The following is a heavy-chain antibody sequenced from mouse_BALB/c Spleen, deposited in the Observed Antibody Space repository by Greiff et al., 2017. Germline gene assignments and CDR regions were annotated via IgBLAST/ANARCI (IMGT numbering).Heavy chain of an antibody. Sequence: EVHLVESGGGLVKPGGSLKLSCAASGFTFSSYAMSWVRQSPEKRLEWVAEISSGGSYTYYPDTVTGRFTISRDNAKNTLYLEMSSLRSEDTAMYYCARDEVHYAMDYWGQGTSVTVSS. CDR2: ISSGGSYT. V-gene: IGHV5-9-4*01. D-gene: IGHD2-14*01. CDR1: GFTFSSYA. J-gene: IGHJ4*01. CDR3: ARDEVHYAMDY.